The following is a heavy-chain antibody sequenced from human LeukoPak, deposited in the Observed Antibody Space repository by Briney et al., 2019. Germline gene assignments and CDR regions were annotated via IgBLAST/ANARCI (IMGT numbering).Heavy chain of an antibody. CDR1: GFTFGDYA. CDR3: TRDQTPYY. J-gene: IGHJ4*02. Sequence: GGSLRLSCIASGFTFGDYAMTWVRQAPGKGLEWVGFIRSRVYGGTPEYAASVKGRFTISRDDSKGIAYLQMNSLKTEDTAVYYCTRDQTPYYWGQGTLVTVSS. V-gene: IGHV3-49*04. CDR2: IRSRVYGGTP.